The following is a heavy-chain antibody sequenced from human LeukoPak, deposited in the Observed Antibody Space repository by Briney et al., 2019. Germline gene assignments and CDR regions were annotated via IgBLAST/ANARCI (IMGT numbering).Heavy chain of an antibody. CDR1: GFTFGDYA. CDR3: TRDQTPYY. J-gene: IGHJ4*02. Sequence: GGSLRLSCIASGFTFGDYAMTWVRQAPGKGLEWVGFIRSRVYGGTPEYAASVKGRFTISRDDSKGIAYLQMNSLKTEDTAVYYCTRDQTPYYWGQGTLVTVSS. V-gene: IGHV3-49*04. CDR2: IRSRVYGGTP.